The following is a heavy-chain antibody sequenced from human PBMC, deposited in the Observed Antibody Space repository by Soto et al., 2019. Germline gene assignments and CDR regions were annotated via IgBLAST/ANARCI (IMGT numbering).Heavy chain of an antibody. D-gene: IGHD2-2*01. J-gene: IGHJ4*02. V-gene: IGHV4-39*07. CDR3: ASQYCSSSSCYFDY. Sequence: SETLSLTCTVSGGSINSNNYYWAWIRQPPGKGLAWIASMYYDGSIYYNTSLKSRVTISRDTSKNQFSLRLTSVTASDTAMYYCASQYCSSSSCYFDYWGQGTLVTVSS. CDR1: GGSINSNNYY. CDR2: MYYDGSI.